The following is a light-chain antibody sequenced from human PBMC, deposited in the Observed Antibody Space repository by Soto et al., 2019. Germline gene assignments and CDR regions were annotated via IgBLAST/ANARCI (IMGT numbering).Light chain of an antibody. Sequence: DIQMTQSPSTLPASVGDRVTITCRASQSISSWLAWYQQKPGKAPKLLIYKASSLESGVPSRFSGSGSGTEFTLTISSLHPDDFATYYCQQYNSSPTFGQGTKVEIK. V-gene: IGKV1-5*03. J-gene: IGKJ1*01. CDR3: QQYNSSPT. CDR1: QSISSW. CDR2: KAS.